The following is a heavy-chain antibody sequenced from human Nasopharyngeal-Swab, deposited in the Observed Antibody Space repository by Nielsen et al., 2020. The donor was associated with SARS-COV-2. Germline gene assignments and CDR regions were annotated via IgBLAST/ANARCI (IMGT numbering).Heavy chain of an antibody. V-gene: IGHV1-46*01. CDR2: INPSAGST. Sequence: ASVKVSCKASGGTFSSYAISWVRQAPGQGLEWMGIINPSAGSTSFAQKFQGRVTITRDTSTTTVYMEVTSLRSEDTAVYYCARTDVGSNGAFDIWGQGTLVTVSS. J-gene: IGHJ3*02. D-gene: IGHD1-26*01. CDR3: ARTDVGSNGAFDI. CDR1: GGTFSSYA.